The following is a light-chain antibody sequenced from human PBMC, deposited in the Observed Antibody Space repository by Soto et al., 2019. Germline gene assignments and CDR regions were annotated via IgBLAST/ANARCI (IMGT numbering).Light chain of an antibody. CDR2: LGS. J-gene: IGKJ1*01. CDR3: MQALHTPPT. CDR1: QSLLHSNGYYY. Sequence: DIVMTQSPLSLPVTPGEPASISCRSSQSLLHSNGYYYLDWYLQKPGQSPQLLIYLGSSRASGVPDRFSGSGSGTDFTLKISRVEAEDVGVYYCMQALHTPPTFGQGTKVEIK. V-gene: IGKV2-28*01.